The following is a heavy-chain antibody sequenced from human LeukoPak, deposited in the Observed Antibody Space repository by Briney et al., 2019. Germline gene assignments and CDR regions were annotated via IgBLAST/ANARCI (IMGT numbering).Heavy chain of an antibody. CDR2: IISSSSYI. Sequence: GGSLRLSCAASGFTFSSYSMNWVRHAPGNGLECVSSIISSSSYIYDAESVKGRFTLYRDNAKNSLYLQMNSLRAEDTSVYYCARDRSQKFDYYYGMDVWGQGTTVTVSS. J-gene: IGHJ6*02. CDR1: GFTFSSYS. CDR3: ARDRSQKFDYYYGMDV. V-gene: IGHV3-21*01.